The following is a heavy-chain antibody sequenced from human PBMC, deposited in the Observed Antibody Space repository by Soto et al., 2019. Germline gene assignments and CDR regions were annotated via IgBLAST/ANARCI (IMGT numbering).Heavy chain of an antibody. CDR3: ARRQISPPTRGAASARGGMDV. Sequence: GGSLRLSCTASGFTSSDHTMSWVRQAPGRGLEWVSTITTSGGNTYYTDSVQGRFTISRDNSKNTLYLQMSSLTAEDTAVYYCARRQISPPTRGAASARGGMDVWGQGTTVTVSS. CDR1: GFTSSDHT. V-gene: IGHV3-23*01. CDR2: ITTSGGNT. D-gene: IGHD6-13*01. J-gene: IGHJ6*02.